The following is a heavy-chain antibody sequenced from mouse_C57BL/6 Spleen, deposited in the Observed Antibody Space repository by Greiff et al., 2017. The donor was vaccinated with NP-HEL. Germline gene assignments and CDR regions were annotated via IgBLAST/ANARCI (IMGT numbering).Heavy chain of an antibody. CDR2: IRLKSDNYAT. CDR1: GFTFSNYW. CDR3: TGQANFHWYFDV. Sequence: EVMLVESGGGLVQPGGSMKLSCVASGFTFSNYWMNWVRQSPEKGLEWVAQIRLKSDNYATHYAESVKGRFTISRDDSNSSVYLQMNNLRAEDTGIYYCTGQANFHWYFDVWGTGTTVTVSS. V-gene: IGHV6-3*01. D-gene: IGHD4-1*01. J-gene: IGHJ1*03.